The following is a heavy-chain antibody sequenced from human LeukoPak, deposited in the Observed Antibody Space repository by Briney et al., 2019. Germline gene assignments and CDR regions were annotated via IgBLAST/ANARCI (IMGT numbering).Heavy chain of an antibody. Sequence: SETLSLTCTVSGGSISSYYWSWIRQPPGKGLEWIGYIYYSGSTYYNPSLKSRVTISVDTSKNQFSLKLSSVTAADTAVYYCARGIVATIPFDYWGQGTLVTVSS. CDR2: IYYSGST. V-gene: IGHV4-59*12. D-gene: IGHD5-12*01. CDR3: ARGIVATIPFDY. J-gene: IGHJ4*02. CDR1: GGSISSYY.